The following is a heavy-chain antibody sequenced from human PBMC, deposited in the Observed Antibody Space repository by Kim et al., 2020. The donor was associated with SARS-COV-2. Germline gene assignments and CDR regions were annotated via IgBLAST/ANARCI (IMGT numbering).Heavy chain of an antibody. V-gene: IGHV1-18*01. D-gene: IGHD2-21*01. CDR2: ISAYNGNT. CDR3: ARVSWSIRGDYYYYGMDV. CDR1: GYTFTSYG. Sequence: ASVKVSCKASGYTFTSYGISWVRQAPGQGLEWMGWISAYNGNTNYAQKLQGRVTMTTDTSTSTAYMELRSLRSDDTAVYYCARVSWSIRGDYYYYGMDVWGQGTTVTVSS. J-gene: IGHJ6*02.